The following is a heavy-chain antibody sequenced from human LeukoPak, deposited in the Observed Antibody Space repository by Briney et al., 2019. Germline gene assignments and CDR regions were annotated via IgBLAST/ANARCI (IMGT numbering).Heavy chain of an antibody. Sequence: GGSLRLSCAASGFTVSTNYMSWVRQPPGKGLEWVSVIFSAGSTYYADSVKGRFTISRDNSKDTLYLQMNSLGAADTAVYYCAKDGGGYCNNSSCWGQGTLVTVSS. CDR2: IFSAGST. D-gene: IGHD2-2*01. CDR1: GFTVSTNY. CDR3: AKDGGGYCNNSSC. J-gene: IGHJ4*02. V-gene: IGHV3-53*03.